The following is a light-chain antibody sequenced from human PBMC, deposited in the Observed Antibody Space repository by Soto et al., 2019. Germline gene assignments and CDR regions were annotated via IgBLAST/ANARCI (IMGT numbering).Light chain of an antibody. Sequence: EVVLTQSPATLSVSPGERAILSCRASESVSKYLAWYQQKPGQAPRLLIYEASARATGIPSRFSGSGSGTEFTLTINSLQSEDFAVYYCQQYGSSGTFGQGTKVDIK. CDR3: QQYGSSGT. J-gene: IGKJ1*01. CDR1: ESVSKY. CDR2: EAS. V-gene: IGKV3-15*01.